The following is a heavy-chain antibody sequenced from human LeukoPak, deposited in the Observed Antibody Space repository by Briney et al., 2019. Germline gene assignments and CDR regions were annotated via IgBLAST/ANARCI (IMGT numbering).Heavy chain of an antibody. CDR1: GFTFSDYY. CDR2: ISSSGSTI. Sequence: GGSLRLSCAASGFTFSDYYMSWIRQAPGKGLEWVSYISSSGSTIYYADSVKGRFTISRDNAKNSLYLQMNSLRAEDTAVYYCVTSWVRKKRDFWGQGPLVTVSS. V-gene: IGHV3-11*01. CDR3: VTSWVRKKRDF. J-gene: IGHJ4*02. D-gene: IGHD3-10*01.